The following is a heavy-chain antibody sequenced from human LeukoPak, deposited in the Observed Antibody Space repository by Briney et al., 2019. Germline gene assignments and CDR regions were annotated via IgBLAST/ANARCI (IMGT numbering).Heavy chain of an antibody. V-gene: IGHV3-9*01. Sequence: GGSLRLSCAASGFTFDDYGMHWVRQPPGKGLEWVSGISWNSGNIGYADSVKGRFTISRDNTKNSLYLQMNSLTAEDTAMYYCAKAPPYKKYFDYWGQGTLVTVSS. CDR1: GFTFDDYG. D-gene: IGHD1-1*01. CDR3: AKAPPYKKYFDY. J-gene: IGHJ4*02. CDR2: ISWNSGNI.